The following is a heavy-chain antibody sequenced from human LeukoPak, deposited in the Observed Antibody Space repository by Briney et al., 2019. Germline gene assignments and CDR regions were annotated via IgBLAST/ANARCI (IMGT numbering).Heavy chain of an antibody. Sequence: PSETLSLTCTVSGGSISSGSYYWSWIRQPAGKGLEWIGRIYTSGSTNYNPSLKSRVTVSVDTSKNQFSLKLSSVTAADTAVYYWARRGRYYYGSGSNGSLDVWGKGTTVTGPS. CDR2: IYTSGST. J-gene: IGHJ6*04. CDR3: ARRGRYYYGSGSNGSLDV. D-gene: IGHD3-10*01. V-gene: IGHV4-61*02. CDR1: GGSISSGSYY.